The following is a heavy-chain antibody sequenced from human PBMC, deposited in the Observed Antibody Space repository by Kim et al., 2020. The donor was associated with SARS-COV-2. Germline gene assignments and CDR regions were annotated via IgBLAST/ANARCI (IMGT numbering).Heavy chain of an antibody. CDR2: IYYSGST. D-gene: IGHD1-26*01. CDR3: ARDSRKWELPIL. V-gene: IGHV4-61*01. J-gene: IGHJ4*02. CDR1: GGSVSSGSYY. Sequence: SETLSLTCTVSGGSVSSGSYYWSWIRQPPGKGLEWIGYIYYSGSTNYNPSLKSRVTISVDTSKNQFSLKLSSVTAADTAVYYCARDSRKWELPILWGQGTMVTVSS.